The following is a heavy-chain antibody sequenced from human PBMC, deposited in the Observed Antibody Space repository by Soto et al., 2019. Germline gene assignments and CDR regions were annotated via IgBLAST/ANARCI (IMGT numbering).Heavy chain of an antibody. Sequence: QVQLVQSGAEVKKPGSSVKVSCKASGGTFSSYAISWVRQAPGQGLEWMGGIIPIFGTANYAQKFQGSVTITADESTSTAYMELSSLRSEDTAVYYCARGLVDLNYYYYYGMDVWGQGTTVTVSS. V-gene: IGHV1-69*01. CDR1: GGTFSSYA. J-gene: IGHJ6*02. CDR3: ARGLVDLNYYYYYGMDV. CDR2: IIPIFGTA. D-gene: IGHD2-8*02.